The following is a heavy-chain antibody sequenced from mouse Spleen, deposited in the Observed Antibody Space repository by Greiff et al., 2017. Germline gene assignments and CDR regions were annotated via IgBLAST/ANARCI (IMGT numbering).Heavy chain of an antibody. CDR3: ARSSYYRYDGGIAY. J-gene: IGHJ3*01. CDR1: GYTFTSYD. D-gene: IGHD2-14*01. V-gene: IGHV1-85*01. CDR2: IYPRDGST. Sequence: VKLVESGPELVKPGASVKLSCKASGYTFTSYDINWVKQRPGQGLEWIGWIYPRDGSTKYNEKFKGKATLTVDTSSSTAYMELHSLTSEDSAVYFCARSSYYRYDGGIAYWGQGTLVTVSA.